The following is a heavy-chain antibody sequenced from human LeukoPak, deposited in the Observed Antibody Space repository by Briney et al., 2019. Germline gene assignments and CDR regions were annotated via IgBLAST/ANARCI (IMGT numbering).Heavy chain of an antibody. CDR2: ISYDGSKK. D-gene: IGHD2-15*01. CDR1: GFPFISYG. CDR3: AKEVEVSQGPDY. V-gene: IGHV3-30*18. J-gene: IGHJ4*02. Sequence: PGRSRSLSCAAPGFPFISYGMHWVRQAPGKGLEGVAVISYDGSKKFYADSVKGRFTISRDNSKNTLYLQMNSLRAEDTAVYYCAKEVEVSQGPDYWGEGSLVTVSS.